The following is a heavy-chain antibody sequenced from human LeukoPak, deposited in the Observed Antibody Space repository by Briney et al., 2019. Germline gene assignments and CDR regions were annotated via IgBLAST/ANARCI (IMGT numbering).Heavy chain of an antibody. CDR1: GYTLTELS. V-gene: IGHV1-24*01. CDR2: FDPEDGET. D-gene: IGHD3-10*01. J-gene: IGHJ4*02. Sequence: ASVKVSCKVSGYTLTELSMHWVRQAPGKGLEWMEGFDPEDGETIYAQKFQGRVTMTEDTSTDTAYMELSSLRSEDTAVYYCATWALNYYGSGSYAYDYWGQGTLVTVSS. CDR3: ATWALNYYGSGSYAYDY.